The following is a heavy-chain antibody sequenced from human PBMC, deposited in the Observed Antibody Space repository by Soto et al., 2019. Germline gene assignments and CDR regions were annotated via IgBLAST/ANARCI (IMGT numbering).Heavy chain of an antibody. V-gene: IGHV3-30-3*01. CDR3: ARAPTAGDGGWGY. CDR1: GFTFSSYA. D-gene: IGHD3-10*01. J-gene: IGHJ4*02. Sequence: QVQLVESGGGVVQPGRSLRLSCAASGFTFSSYAMHWVRQAPGKGLEWVAVISYDGSNKYYADSVKGRFTISRDNSKNTLYLQMNSRRAEDTAVYYCARAPTAGDGGWGYWGQGTLVTVSS. CDR2: ISYDGSNK.